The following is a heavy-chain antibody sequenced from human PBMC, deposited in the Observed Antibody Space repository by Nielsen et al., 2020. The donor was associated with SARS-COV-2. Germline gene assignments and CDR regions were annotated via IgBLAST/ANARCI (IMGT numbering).Heavy chain of an antibody. Sequence: SVKVSCKASGYTFTSYGISWVRQAPGQGLEWMGGIIPIFGTANYAQKFQGRVTITADESTSTAYMELSSLRSEDTAVYYCARFDSSGWSPGPTDGMDVWGQGTTVTVSS. V-gene: IGHV1-69*13. D-gene: IGHD6-19*01. CDR1: GYTFTSYG. CDR3: ARFDSSGWSPGPTDGMDV. CDR2: IIPIFGTA. J-gene: IGHJ6*02.